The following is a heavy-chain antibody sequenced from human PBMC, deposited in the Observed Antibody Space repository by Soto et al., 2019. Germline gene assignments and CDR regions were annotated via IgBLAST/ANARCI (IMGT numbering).Heavy chain of an antibody. CDR1: GYTFTSYG. D-gene: IGHD3-22*01. V-gene: IGHV1-18*01. J-gene: IGHJ4*02. CDR3: ASVPATGYYYDSSGYYYFDY. Sequence: QVQLVQSGAEVKKPGASVKVSCKASGYTFTSYGISWVRQAPGQGLEWMGWISTYNGNTNYAQKLQGRVTMTTDTSTSTAYMALRSLRSDDTAVYYCASVPATGYYYDSSGYYYFDYWGQGTLVTVSS. CDR2: ISTYNGNT.